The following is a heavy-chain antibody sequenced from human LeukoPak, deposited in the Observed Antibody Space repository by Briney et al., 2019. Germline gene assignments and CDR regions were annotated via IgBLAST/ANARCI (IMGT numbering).Heavy chain of an antibody. CDR1: GGTFSSYA. Sequence: ASVEVSCKASGGTFSSYAISWVRQAPGQGLEWMGGIIPIFGTANYAQKFQGRVTITTDESTSTAYMELSSLRSEDTAVYYCARGWGYYDSSGYYPNWFDPWGQGTLVTVSS. V-gene: IGHV1-69*05. CDR2: IIPIFGTA. J-gene: IGHJ5*02. CDR3: ARGWGYYDSSGYYPNWFDP. D-gene: IGHD3-22*01.